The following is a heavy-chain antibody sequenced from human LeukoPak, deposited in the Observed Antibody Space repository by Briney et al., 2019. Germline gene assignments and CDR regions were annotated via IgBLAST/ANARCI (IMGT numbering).Heavy chain of an antibody. CDR3: ARPFYYDSNGGEGMDV. V-gene: IGHV3-7*02. CDR2: MKQDGSEK. D-gene: IGHD3-22*01. CDR1: GFTFSTYW. Sequence: GGSLRLSCAASGFTFSTYWMTCVRQAPGKGLEWVANMKQDGSEKIYVDSVKCRFNISRDNAKNSTYLQMNSLRAEDTAVYYCARPFYYDSNGGEGMDVWGRGTTVTVSS. J-gene: IGHJ6*02.